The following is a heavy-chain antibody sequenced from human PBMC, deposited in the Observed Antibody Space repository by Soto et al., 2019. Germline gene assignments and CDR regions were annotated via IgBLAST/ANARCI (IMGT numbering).Heavy chain of an antibody. CDR3: ARVDSSGYYSPSFDY. D-gene: IGHD3-22*01. V-gene: IGHV1-46*01. CDR1: GYTFTSYY. J-gene: IGHJ4*02. CDR2: INPSGGST. Sequence: QVQLVQSGAEVKKPGASVKVSCKASGYTFTSYYMHWVRQAPGQGLEWMGIINPSGGSTSYAQKFQGRVTMXXDXSXXTVYMELSSLRSEDTAVYYCARVDSSGYYSPSFDYWGQGTLVTVSS.